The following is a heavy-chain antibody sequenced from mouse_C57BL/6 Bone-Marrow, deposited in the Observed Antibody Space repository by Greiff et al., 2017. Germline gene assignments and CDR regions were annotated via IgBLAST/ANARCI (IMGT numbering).Heavy chain of an antibody. CDR3: ARNGDYDPYFDV. J-gene: IGHJ1*03. CDR1: GYSITSGYD. CDR2: ISYSGST. V-gene: IGHV3-1*01. Sequence: EVKLVESGPGMVKPSQSLSLTCTVTGYSITSGYDWHWIRHFPGNKLEWMGYISYSGSTNYNPYLKSRISITHDTSKNHFFLKLNSVTTEDTATYYCARNGDYDPYFDVWGTGTTVTVSS. D-gene: IGHD2-4*01.